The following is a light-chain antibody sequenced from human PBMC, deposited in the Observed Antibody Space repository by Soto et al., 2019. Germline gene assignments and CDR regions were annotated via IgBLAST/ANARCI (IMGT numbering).Light chain of an antibody. J-gene: IGLJ3*02. V-gene: IGLV1-40*01. CDR3: QSYDSSLSGWV. CDR2: GNS. Sequence: QLVLTQPPSVSGAPGQRVTISCTGSSSNIGAGYDVHWYEQLPGTAPKLLIYGNSNRPSGVPDRFSGSKSGTSASLAITGLQAEDEADYYCQSYDSSLSGWVFGGGTQLTAL. CDR1: SSNIGAGYD.